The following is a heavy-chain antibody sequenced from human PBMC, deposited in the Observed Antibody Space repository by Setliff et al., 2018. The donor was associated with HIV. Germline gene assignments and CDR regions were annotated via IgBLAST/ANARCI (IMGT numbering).Heavy chain of an antibody. J-gene: IGHJ6*03. Sequence: SETLSLTCTVSGGSVSSGNYYWSWIRQPPGKGLEWIGYIYHSGGTKYNPSLKSRVSISVDTSKNQFSLKLISVTAADTAVYYCARDDYMDVWSKGTTVTVSS. V-gene: IGHV4-61*01. CDR1: GGSVSSGNYY. CDR2: IYHSGGT. CDR3: ARDDYMDV.